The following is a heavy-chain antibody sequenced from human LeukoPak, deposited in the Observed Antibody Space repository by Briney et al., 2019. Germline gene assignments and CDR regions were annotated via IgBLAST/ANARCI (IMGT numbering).Heavy chain of an antibody. CDR3: ARVLKRRNVLLTFDP. Sequence: SETLSLTCTVSGGSISSGGYYWSWIRQHPGKGLEWIGYIYYSGSTYYNPSLKSRVTISVDTSKNQFSLKLSSVTAADTAVYYCARVLKRRNVLLTFDPWGQGTLVTVSS. CDR1: GGSISSGGYY. J-gene: IGHJ5*02. D-gene: IGHD3-10*01. CDR2: IYYSGST. V-gene: IGHV4-31*03.